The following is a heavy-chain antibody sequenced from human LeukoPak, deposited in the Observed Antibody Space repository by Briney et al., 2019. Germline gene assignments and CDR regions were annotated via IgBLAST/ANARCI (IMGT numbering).Heavy chain of an antibody. CDR1: GFTLSDAW. D-gene: IGHD1-26*01. J-gene: IGHJ4*02. V-gene: IGHV3-15*05. Sequence: KPGGSLRLSCAVSGFTLSDAWMSWVRQAPGKGLEWVGRSKSKTDGGTTDYAAPVKGRFTISRDDSENTLYLQMNSLKTEDTAVYYCTTVRGRSNYFDFWGQGTLVTVSS. CDR3: TTVRGRSNYFDF. CDR2: SKSKTDGGTT.